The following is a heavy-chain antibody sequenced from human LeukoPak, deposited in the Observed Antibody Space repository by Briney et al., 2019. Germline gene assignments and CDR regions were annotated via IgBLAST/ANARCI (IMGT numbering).Heavy chain of an antibody. CDR1: GFTFSSYS. Sequence: PGGSLGLSCAASGFTFSSYSMNWVRQAPGKGLEWVSSISSSSSYIYYADSVKGRFTISRDNAKNSLYLQMNSLRAEDTAVYYCASHILLGDAFDIWGQGTMVTVSS. D-gene: IGHD2/OR15-2a*01. CDR2: ISSSSSYI. J-gene: IGHJ3*02. V-gene: IGHV3-21*01. CDR3: ASHILLGDAFDI.